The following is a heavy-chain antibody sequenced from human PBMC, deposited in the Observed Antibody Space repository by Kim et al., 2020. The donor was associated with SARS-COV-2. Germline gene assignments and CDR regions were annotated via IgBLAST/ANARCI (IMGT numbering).Heavy chain of an antibody. CDR2: K. CDR3: ARDLNYYFGMDV. J-gene: IGHJ6*02. V-gene: IGHV3-30*01. Sequence: KNYADSVKGRLTISRKQSKNTLYLQMTSLRAEDTAVYYCARDLNYYFGMDVWGQGTTVTVSS.